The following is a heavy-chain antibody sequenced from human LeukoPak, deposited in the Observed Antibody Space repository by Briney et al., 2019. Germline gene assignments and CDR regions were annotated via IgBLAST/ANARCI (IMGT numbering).Heavy chain of an antibody. V-gene: IGHV4-59*12. J-gene: IGHJ4*02. CDR3: AREGYKGRFDY. D-gene: IGHD3-10*01. Sequence: SETLSLTCTVSGGSISSYYWSWIRQPPGKGLEWIGYIYYSGSTNYNPPLKSRVTISVDTSKNQFSLKLSSVTAADTAVYYCAREGYKGRFDYWGQGTLVTVSS. CDR2: IYYSGST. CDR1: GGSISSYY.